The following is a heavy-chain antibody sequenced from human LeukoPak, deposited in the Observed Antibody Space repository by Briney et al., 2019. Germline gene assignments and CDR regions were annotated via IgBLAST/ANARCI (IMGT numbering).Heavy chain of an antibody. CDR2: IKKDGSEK. J-gene: IGHJ4*02. Sequence: GGSLRLSCTASGFTFSSYSMNWVRQAPGKGLEWVANIKKDGSEKYYVDSVKGRFTISRDNAKTSLYLQMNSLRAEDTAVYYCARGLSGVTGYTYGRGIDYWGQGTLVTVSS. CDR1: GFTFSSYS. D-gene: IGHD5-18*01. V-gene: IGHV3-7*01. CDR3: ARGLSGVTGYTYGRGIDY.